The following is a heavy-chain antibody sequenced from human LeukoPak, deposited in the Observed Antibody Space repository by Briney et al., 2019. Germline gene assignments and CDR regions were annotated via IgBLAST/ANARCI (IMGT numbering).Heavy chain of an antibody. CDR1: GGSISSYH. CDR3: ASLSVAALILYYFAY. J-gene: IGHJ4*02. CDR2: LYYRGSS. V-gene: IGHV4-59*08. D-gene: IGHD6-19*01. Sequence: PSETLSLTCTVSGGSISSYHWSWIRQPPGKGLEFICYLYYRGSSNYNPSLKSRVTISVDPSKNQFYLKLSSVTAADTAVYYCASLSVAALILYYFAYWGLGTLVTVSS.